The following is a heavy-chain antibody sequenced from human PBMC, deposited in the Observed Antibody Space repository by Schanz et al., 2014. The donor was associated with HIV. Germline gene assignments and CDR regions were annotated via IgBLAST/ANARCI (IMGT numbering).Heavy chain of an antibody. D-gene: IGHD5-12*01. J-gene: IGHJ4*02. V-gene: IGHV3-7*01. Sequence: VQLVESGGGVVQPGRSLRLSCAASGFTFRSYGMHWVRQAPGKGLEWVANIKQDGSEKHYVASVKGRFTISRDNAKNSLYLQMSSLRADDTAVYYCARAKWPPRNRHFDFWGQGNLVTVS. CDR3: ARAKWPPRNRHFDF. CDR1: GFTFRSYG. CDR2: IKQDGSEK.